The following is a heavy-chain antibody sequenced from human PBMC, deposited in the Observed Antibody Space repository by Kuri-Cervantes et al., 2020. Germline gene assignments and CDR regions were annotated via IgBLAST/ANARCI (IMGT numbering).Heavy chain of an antibody. Sequence: ASVKVSCKASGYTFTSFGLTWVRLAPGQGLEWMGWISVYNGNTNYAQKLQGRVTMTTDTSTSTAYMELRSLRSDDTAVYYCARVGYYYDSSGYYDYWGQGTLVTVSS. D-gene: IGHD3-22*01. V-gene: IGHV1-18*01. J-gene: IGHJ4*02. CDR1: GYTFTSFG. CDR3: ARVGYYYDSSGYYDY. CDR2: ISVYNGNT.